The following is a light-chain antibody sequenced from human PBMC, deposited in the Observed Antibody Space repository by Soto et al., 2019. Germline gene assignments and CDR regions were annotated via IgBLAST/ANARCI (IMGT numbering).Light chain of an antibody. J-gene: IGKJ1*01. CDR1: QSVNSNY. V-gene: IGKV3-20*01. CDR3: QQYDRTPPT. Sequence: EIVLTQSPGTLSLSPGDRATLSCRASQSVNSNYLAWYQRKPGQAPRLLIYGASNRATDIPYRFSASGSGTDFTLTITRLEAEDFAVYYGQQYDRTPPTFGQGTKVEVK. CDR2: GAS.